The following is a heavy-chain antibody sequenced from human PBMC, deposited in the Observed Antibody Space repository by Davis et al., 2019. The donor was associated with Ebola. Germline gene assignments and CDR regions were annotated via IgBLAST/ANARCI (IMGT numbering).Heavy chain of an antibody. J-gene: IGHJ6*02. D-gene: IGHD2-2*01. CDR1: GGSISSSTYY. CDR3: ARERRYCSSTSCFYYYGMDV. V-gene: IGHV4-39*07. Sequence: SETLSLTCTVSGGSISSSTYYWSWIRQPPGKGLEWIGEINHSGSTNYNPSLKSRVTISVDTSKNQFSLKLSSVTAADTAVYYCARERRYCSSTSCFYYYGMDVWGQGTTVTVSS. CDR2: INHSGST.